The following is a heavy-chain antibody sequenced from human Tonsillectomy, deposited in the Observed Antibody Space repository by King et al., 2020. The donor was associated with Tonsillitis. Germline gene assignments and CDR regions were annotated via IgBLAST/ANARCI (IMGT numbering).Heavy chain of an antibody. CDR2: IGDDGSNK. J-gene: IGHJ4*02. Sequence: EQLVQSGGGVVQPGRSLRLSCAAAGFTFSSYGMHWVRQAPGKGREWVAVIGDDGSNKYCADSVKERFTISRDNSKTTRYLQMNSLRAEDTAVYYCARDHPRGVGATFGLDYWGQGTLVTVSS. V-gene: IGHV3-33*01. CDR1: GFTFSSYG. CDR3: ARDHPRGVGATFGLDY. D-gene: IGHD1-26*01.